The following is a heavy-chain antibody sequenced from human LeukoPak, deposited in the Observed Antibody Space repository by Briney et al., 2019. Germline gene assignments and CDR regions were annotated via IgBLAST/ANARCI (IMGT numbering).Heavy chain of an antibody. D-gene: IGHD3-3*01. CDR2: INHSGST. V-gene: IGHV4-34*01. J-gene: IGHJ4*02. CDR1: GGSFSGYY. Sequence: SETLSLTCAVYGGSFSGYYWSWIRQPPGKGLEWIGEINHSGSTNYNPSLKSRVTISVDTSKNQFSLKLSFVTAADTAVYYCARGPYYDFWSGYPPDYWGQGTLVTVSS. CDR3: ARGPYYDFWSGYPPDY.